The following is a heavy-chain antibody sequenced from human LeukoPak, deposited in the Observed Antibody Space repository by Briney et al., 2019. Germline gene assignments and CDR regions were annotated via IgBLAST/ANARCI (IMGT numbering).Heavy chain of an antibody. CDR3: ARERYYYDSSGSYYFDY. CDR2: INWNGGST. Sequence: GGSLRLSCAASGFTFDDYGMSWVRQAPGKGLEWVSGINWNGGSTGYADSVKGRFTISRDNAKNSLYLQMNSLRAEGTALYYCARERYYYDSSGSYYFDYWGQGTLVTVSS. D-gene: IGHD3-22*01. V-gene: IGHV3-20*04. J-gene: IGHJ4*02. CDR1: GFTFDDYG.